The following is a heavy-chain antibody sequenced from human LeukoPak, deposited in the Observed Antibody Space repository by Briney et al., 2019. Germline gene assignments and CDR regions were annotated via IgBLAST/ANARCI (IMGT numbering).Heavy chain of an antibody. CDR2: INGDGTTT. CDR1: GFTLSTHW. V-gene: IGHV3-74*01. D-gene: IGHD1-26*01. Sequence: GGSLRLSCAASGFTLSTHWMHWVRQAPGKGLVWVSRINGDGTTTSYADSVKGRFTISRVNAKSTLYLEMDSLRAEDTAIYYCARRWYTGPYYYFDLWGQGPLVTVSS. CDR3: ARRWYTGPYYYFDL. J-gene: IGHJ4*02.